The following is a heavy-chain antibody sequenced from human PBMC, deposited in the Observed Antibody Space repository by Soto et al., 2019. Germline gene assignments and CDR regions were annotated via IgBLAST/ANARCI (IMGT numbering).Heavy chain of an antibody. CDR3: AKDRDSSRWSPKIFDY. V-gene: IGHV3-23*01. Sequence: PGGSLRLSCAASGFTFSSYAMSWVRQAPGKGLEWVSAISGSGGSTYYADSVKGRFTISRDNSKNTLHLQMNSLRAEDTAVYYCAKDRDSSRWSPKIFDYWGQGTLVTVSS. CDR2: ISGSGGST. D-gene: IGHD6-13*01. CDR1: GFTFSSYA. J-gene: IGHJ4*02.